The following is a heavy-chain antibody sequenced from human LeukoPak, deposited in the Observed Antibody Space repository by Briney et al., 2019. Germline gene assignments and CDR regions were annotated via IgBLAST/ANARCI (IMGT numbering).Heavy chain of an antibody. CDR3: ARVGTGTTPRYYYYMDV. V-gene: IGHV1-18*01. CDR1: RYTFTSYG. Sequence: ASVKVSCKASRYTFTSYGISWVRQAPGQGLEWMGWISPYNGNTNYAQKLQGRVTMTTDTSTSTAYMELRSLRSDDTAVYYCARVGTGTTPRYYYYMDVGGKGTTVTVSS. D-gene: IGHD1-7*01. CDR2: ISPYNGNT. J-gene: IGHJ6*03.